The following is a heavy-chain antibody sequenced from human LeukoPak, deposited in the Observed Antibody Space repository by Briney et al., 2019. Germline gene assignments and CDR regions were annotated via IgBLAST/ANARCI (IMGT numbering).Heavy chain of an antibody. D-gene: IGHD1-1*01. CDR1: GYTSSSYS. V-gene: IGHV1-18*01. Sequence: ASVKVSCKSSGYTSSSYSISWIRQAPGQGLEWMGWISAYNDNTNYAQIFQGRVTMTTDTSTSTAYMELRSLRSDDTAVYYCARDVPGSIGTTARFDPWGQGTLVIVSS. J-gene: IGHJ5*02. CDR3: ARDVPGSIGTTARFDP. CDR2: ISAYNDNT.